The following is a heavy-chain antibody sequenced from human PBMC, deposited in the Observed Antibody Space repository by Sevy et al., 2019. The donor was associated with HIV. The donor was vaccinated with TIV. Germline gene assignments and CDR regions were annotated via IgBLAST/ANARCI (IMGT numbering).Heavy chain of an antibody. D-gene: IGHD3-3*01. CDR2: IKQDGSEK. CDR1: GFTFSSYS. CDR3: ARAYYDFWSGYSNFDY. Sequence: GGSLRLSCAASGFTFSSYSMSWVRQAPGKGLEWVAIIKQDGSEKYYVDSVKGRFTISRDNAKNSLYLQMNSLRAEDTAVYYCARAYYDFWSGYSNFDYWGQGTLVTVSS. J-gene: IGHJ4*02. V-gene: IGHV3-7*04.